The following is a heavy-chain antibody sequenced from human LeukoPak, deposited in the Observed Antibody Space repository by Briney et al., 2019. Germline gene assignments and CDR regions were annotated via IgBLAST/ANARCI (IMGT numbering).Heavy chain of an antibody. Sequence: GRSLRLSCAASGFTFDDYAMHWVRKAPGKGLAWVSGISWNSGSIGYADSVKGRFTISRDNAKNSLYLQMNSLRAEDMALYYCAKGDCSSTSCPVDYWGQGTLVTVSS. CDR3: AKGDCSSTSCPVDY. J-gene: IGHJ4*02. CDR1: GFTFDDYA. D-gene: IGHD2-2*01. V-gene: IGHV3-9*03. CDR2: ISWNSGSI.